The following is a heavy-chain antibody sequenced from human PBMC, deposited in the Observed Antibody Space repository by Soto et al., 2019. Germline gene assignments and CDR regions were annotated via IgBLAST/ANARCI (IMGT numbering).Heavy chain of an antibody. J-gene: IGHJ4*02. CDR3: ARGFFGASHYYFDY. CDR2: IYYSGST. Sequence: SETLSLTCPVSGGYISSYCWSWIRTPTGKGLEWLGYIYYSGSTNYNPSLKSRVTRSVDTSQNQFSLNLSSVTAAPTAVYYCARGFFGASHYYFDYWGQGTLVTVSS. D-gene: IGHD3-3*01. V-gene: IGHV4-59*01. CDR1: GGYISSYC.